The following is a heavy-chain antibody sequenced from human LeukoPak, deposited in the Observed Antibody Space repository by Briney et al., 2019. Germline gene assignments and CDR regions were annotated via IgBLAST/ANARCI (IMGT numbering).Heavy chain of an antibody. J-gene: IGHJ4*02. CDR3: ARAGYCSSTSCYYPGDY. Sequence: GGSLRLSCAASGFTFSSYAMHWVRQAPGKGLEWVAVISYDGSNKYYADSVKGRFTISRDDSKNTLYLQMNSLRAEDTAVYYCARAGYCSSTSCYYPGDYWGQGTLVTVSS. V-gene: IGHV3-30*04. CDR2: ISYDGSNK. D-gene: IGHD2-2*01. CDR1: GFTFSSYA.